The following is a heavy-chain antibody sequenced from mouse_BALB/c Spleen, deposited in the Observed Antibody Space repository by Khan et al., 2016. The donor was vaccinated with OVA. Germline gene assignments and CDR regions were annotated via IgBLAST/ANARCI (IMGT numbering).Heavy chain of an antibody. V-gene: IGHV9-4*02. Sequence: QIQLVQSGPELKKPGETVRISCKASGYTFTTVGIQWVQKMPGKGLKWIGWINIHSGVPKYAEDFKGRFAFSLEISVNTAYLQITNFNNEDTATFFCARGRAAYYSNERGAMAYWGQGTSVTVSS. CDR1: GYTFTTVG. D-gene: IGHD2-5*01. CDR3: ARGRAAYYSNERGAMAY. J-gene: IGHJ4*01. CDR2: INIHSGVP.